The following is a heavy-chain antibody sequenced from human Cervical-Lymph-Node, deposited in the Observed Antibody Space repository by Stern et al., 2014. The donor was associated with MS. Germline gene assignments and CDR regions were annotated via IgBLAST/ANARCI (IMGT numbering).Heavy chain of an antibody. Sequence: VQLVESGAEVKKPGASVKVSCRASGYTFTGYYLHWVRQAPGQGLEWVGRINPNSGGANYAQNFQGRVTMTRDRSISTAYMELSRLRSDDTAVYYCASALALSPPNYWGQGTLVTVSS. J-gene: IGHJ4*02. V-gene: IGHV1-2*06. CDR1: GYTFTGYY. CDR3: ASALALSPPNY. CDR2: INPNSGGA. D-gene: IGHD3-16*01.